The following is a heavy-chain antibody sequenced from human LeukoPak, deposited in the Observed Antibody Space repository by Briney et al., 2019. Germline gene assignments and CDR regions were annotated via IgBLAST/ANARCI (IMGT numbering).Heavy chain of an antibody. Sequence: SVKVSCKASGGTFSSYAISWVRQAPGQGLEWMGRIIPIFGTANYAQKFQGRVTITTDESTSTAYMELSSLRSEDTAVSYCARAGGDYYYGSGSYRLDYWGQGTLVTVSS. CDR2: IIPIFGTA. D-gene: IGHD3-10*01. CDR1: GGTFSSYA. V-gene: IGHV1-69*05. J-gene: IGHJ4*02. CDR3: ARAGGDYYYGSGSYRLDY.